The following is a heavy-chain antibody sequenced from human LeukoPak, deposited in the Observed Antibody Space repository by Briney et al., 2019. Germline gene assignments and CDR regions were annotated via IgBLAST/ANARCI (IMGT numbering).Heavy chain of an antibody. D-gene: IGHD2-8*01. Sequence: SETLSLTCSVSGGAISNSRYYWGWVRQPPGKGLEWIGTMYHSGSTYYNPSLKRQISMSVDTSKNEFSLRLTSVTAADTAVYYCTRYMGCIEGVCYRWFDAWGQGILVSVSS. CDR1: GGAISNSRYY. CDR2: MYHSGST. V-gene: IGHV4-39*01. CDR3: TRYMGCIEGVCYRWFDA. J-gene: IGHJ5*02.